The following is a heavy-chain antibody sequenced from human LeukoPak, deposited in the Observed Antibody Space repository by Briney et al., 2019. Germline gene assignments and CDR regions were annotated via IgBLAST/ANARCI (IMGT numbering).Heavy chain of an antibody. J-gene: IGHJ4*02. D-gene: IGHD1-1*01. CDR3: AEGTSYNWNDVAPDY. CDR2: ISGNRGSI. V-gene: IGHV3-9*01. Sequence: GGSLRLSCAASGFTFDDYAMHWVRQAPGKGMEWVSGISGNRGSIAYADSVEGRFTISRDNAKNSLYLQMNSLRAGDTALYYCAEGTSYNWNDVAPDYWGQGTLVTVSS. CDR1: GFTFDDYA.